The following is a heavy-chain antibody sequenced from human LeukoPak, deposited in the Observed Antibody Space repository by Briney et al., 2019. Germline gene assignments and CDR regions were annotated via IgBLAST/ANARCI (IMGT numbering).Heavy chain of an antibody. J-gene: IGHJ4*02. D-gene: IGHD1-26*01. CDR3: ARERGIVGVPTDY. V-gene: IGHV1-18*04. Sequence: ASVKVSCKASGYTFTGYYMHWVRQAPGQGLEWMGWISAYNGNTNYAQKLQGRVTMTTDTSTSTAYMELRSLRSDDTAVYYCARERGIVGVPTDYWGQGTLVTVSS. CDR1: GYTFTGYY. CDR2: ISAYNGNT.